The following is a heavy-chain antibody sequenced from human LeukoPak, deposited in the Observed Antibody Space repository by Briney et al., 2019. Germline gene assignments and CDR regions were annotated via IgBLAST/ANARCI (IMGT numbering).Heavy chain of an antibody. D-gene: IGHD5/OR15-5a*01. J-gene: IGHJ6*02. V-gene: IGHV1-18*01. Sequence: ASVKVSCKASGYTFTSYGISWVRQAPGQGLEWMGWISAYNGNTNYAQKLQGRVTMITDTSTSTAYMELRSLRSDDTAVYYCARSSTIQSGRYYYGMDVWGQGTTVTVSS. CDR1: GYTFTSYG. CDR3: ARSSTIQSGRYYYGMDV. CDR2: ISAYNGNT.